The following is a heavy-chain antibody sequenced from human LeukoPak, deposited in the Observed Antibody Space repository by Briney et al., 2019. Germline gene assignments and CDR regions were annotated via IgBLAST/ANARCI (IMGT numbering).Heavy chain of an antibody. Sequence: PGGSLRLSCAASGFTFSSYAMHWVRQAPGKGLEWVAVISYDGSNKYYADSVKGRFTISRDNSKNTLYPQMNSLRAEDTAVYYCARESGSVTSEVDFDYWGQGTLVTVSS. D-gene: IGHD4-17*01. J-gene: IGHJ4*02. CDR1: GFTFSSYA. CDR3: ARESGSVTSEVDFDY. V-gene: IGHV3-30*04. CDR2: ISYDGSNK.